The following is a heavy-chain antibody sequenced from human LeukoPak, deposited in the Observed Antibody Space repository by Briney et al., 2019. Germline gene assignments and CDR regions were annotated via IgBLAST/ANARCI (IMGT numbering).Heavy chain of an antibody. CDR1: GGSISSYY. J-gene: IGHJ6*03. CDR3: ARGVKYQLLWVHYYMDV. V-gene: IGHV4-4*07. Sequence: SETLSLTCTVSGGSISSYYWSWIRQPAGKGLEWIGRIYTSGSTNYNPSLKSRVTMSVDTSKNQFSLKLSSVTAADTAVYYCARGVKYQLLWVHYYMDVWGKGTTVTVSS. CDR2: IYTSGST. D-gene: IGHD2-2*01.